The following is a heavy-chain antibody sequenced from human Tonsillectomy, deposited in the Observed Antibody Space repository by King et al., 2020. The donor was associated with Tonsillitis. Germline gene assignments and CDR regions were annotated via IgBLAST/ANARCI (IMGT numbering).Heavy chain of an antibody. V-gene: IGHV3-21*01. Sequence: VQLVESGGGLVKPGGSLRLSCAASRFTFSSYSMNWVRQAPGKGLEWVSSISSSSSYIYYTDSVKGRFTISRDNAKNSLYLQMNSLRAEDTAVYYCARDRATGTTDCWGQGTLVTVSS. D-gene: IGHD1-7*01. CDR1: RFTFSSYS. J-gene: IGHJ4*02. CDR2: ISSSSSYI. CDR3: ARDRATGTTDC.